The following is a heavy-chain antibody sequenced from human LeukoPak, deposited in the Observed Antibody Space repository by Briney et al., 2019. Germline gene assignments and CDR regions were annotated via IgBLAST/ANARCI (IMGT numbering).Heavy chain of an antibody. D-gene: IGHD5-18*01. CDR2: ICSRSSYI. V-gene: IGHV3-21*01. J-gene: IGHJ6*02. CDR1: GFTLNSYS. CDR3: ARVRDQDTGMARFYYYGMDV. Sequence: GGAPRLSRAAPGFTLNSYSKNWGRPAPGKGLEGVSSICSRSSYIYYADSVKGRFTISRDNAKNSLYLQMNSLRAEDTAVYYCARVRDQDTGMARFYYYGMDVWGQGTTVTVSS.